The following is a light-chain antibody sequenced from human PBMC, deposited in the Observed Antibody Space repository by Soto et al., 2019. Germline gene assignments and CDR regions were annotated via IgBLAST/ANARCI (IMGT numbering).Light chain of an antibody. CDR2: EVS. V-gene: IGLV2-14*01. J-gene: IGLJ1*01. CDR1: GSDVGSYKY. Sequence: QSVLTQPASVSGSPGQSITISCTGTGSDVGSYKYVSWYQQHPGKAPKLIIFEVSNRPSGVSDRFSGSKSGNRASLTISGLQAEVEADYYCSSYTSISSLGVFGTGTKVTVL. CDR3: SSYTSISSLGV.